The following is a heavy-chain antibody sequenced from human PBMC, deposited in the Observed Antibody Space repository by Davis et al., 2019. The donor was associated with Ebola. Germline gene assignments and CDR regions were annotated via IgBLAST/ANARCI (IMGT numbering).Heavy chain of an antibody. CDR1: GYTFTSYG. CDR3: AREGTLEWLFDNWFDP. J-gene: IGHJ5*02. CDR2: ISAYNGNT. D-gene: IGHD3-3*01. Sequence: ASVKVSCKASGYTFTSYGISWVRQAPGQGLEWMGWISAYNGNTNYAQKLQGRVTMTTDTSTSTAYMELRSLRSDDTAVYYCAREGTLEWLFDNWFDPWGQGTLVTVSS. V-gene: IGHV1-18*01.